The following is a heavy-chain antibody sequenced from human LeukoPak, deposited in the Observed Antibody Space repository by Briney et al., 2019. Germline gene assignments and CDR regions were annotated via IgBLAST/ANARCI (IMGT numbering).Heavy chain of an antibody. CDR1: GGSISSGDYY. J-gene: IGHJ4*02. D-gene: IGHD3-22*01. CDR2: IYYSGST. V-gene: IGHV4-31*03. Sequence: SETLSLTCTVSGGSISSGDYYWSWIRQHPGKGLERIGNIYYSGSTYYNPSLKSRVTISVDTSKSQFSLKLSSVTAADTAVYYRAREGYDSSYYYYLDYWGQGTLVTVSS. CDR3: AREGYDSSYYYYLDY.